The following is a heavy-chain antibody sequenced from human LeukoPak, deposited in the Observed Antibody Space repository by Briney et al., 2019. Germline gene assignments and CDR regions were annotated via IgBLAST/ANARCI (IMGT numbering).Heavy chain of an antibody. J-gene: IGHJ4*02. D-gene: IGHD4/OR15-4a*01. CDR3: ASDVLGKGTFDY. Sequence: SSVKVSCKASGGTFSSYAISWVRQAPGQGLEWMGIINPSGGSTSYAQKFQGRVTMTRDTSTSTVYTELSSLRSEDTAVYYCASDVLGKGTFDYWGQGTLVTVSS. CDR2: INPSGGST. V-gene: IGHV1-46*01. CDR1: GGTFSSYA.